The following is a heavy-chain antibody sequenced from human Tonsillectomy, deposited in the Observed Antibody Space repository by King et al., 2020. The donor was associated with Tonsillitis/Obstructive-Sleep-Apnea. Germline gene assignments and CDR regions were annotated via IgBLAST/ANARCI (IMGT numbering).Heavy chain of an antibody. CDR2: INSDGSST. D-gene: IGHD2-2*01. Sequence: VQLVESGGGLVQPGGSLRLSCAASGFTFSSYWMHWVRQAPGKGLVWVSRINSDGSSTSYADSVKGRFTISRDNAKNTLYLQMNSLRAEDTAVYYCARGLTGRLSSTSCYDFDYWGQGTLVTVSS. J-gene: IGHJ4*02. V-gene: IGHV3-74*01. CDR1: GFTFSSYW. CDR3: ARGLTGRLSSTSCYDFDY.